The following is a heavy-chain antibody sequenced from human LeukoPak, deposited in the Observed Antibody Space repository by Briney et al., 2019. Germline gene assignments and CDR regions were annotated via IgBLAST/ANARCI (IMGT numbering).Heavy chain of an antibody. Sequence: GGSLRLSCAASGFTFSSYSMNWVRQAPGKGLEWVSYISSSGSTIYYADSVKGRFTISRDNAKNSLYLQMNSLRDEDTAVYYCAREGSGGPYGDYAFDYWGQGTLVTVSS. CDR3: AREGSGGPYGDYAFDY. J-gene: IGHJ4*02. CDR1: GFTFSSYS. CDR2: ISSSGSTI. V-gene: IGHV3-48*02. D-gene: IGHD4-17*01.